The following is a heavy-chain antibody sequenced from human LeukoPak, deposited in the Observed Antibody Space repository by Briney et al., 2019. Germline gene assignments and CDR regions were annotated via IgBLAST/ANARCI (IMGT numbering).Heavy chain of an antibody. CDR2: IYYSGSP. V-gene: IGHV4-39*01. D-gene: IGHD3-10*01. CDR3: ARLPGRFWFDP. CDR1: GGSISSGSYY. J-gene: IGHJ5*02. Sequence: SETLSLTCTASGGSISSGSYYGGWIRQPPGKGLEWIGSIYYSGSPYYNPSLKSRVTTSVETPKNQLSLQLSCVTAADTVVYYCARLPGRFWFDPWGQGTLVTVSS.